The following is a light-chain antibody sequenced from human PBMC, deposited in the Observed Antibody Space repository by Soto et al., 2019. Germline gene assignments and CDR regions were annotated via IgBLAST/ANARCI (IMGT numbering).Light chain of an antibody. CDR2: GAS. Sequence: EVVMTQSPATLSVSPGESATLSCRASHSVSSSLAWYQQKPGQTPRLLIYGASTRATGVPARFSGSGSGTEFTLTIGSLQSEDFAFYYCQQYDDWPWTFGQGTKVEIK. CDR3: QQYDDWPWT. CDR1: HSVSSS. J-gene: IGKJ1*01. V-gene: IGKV3-15*01.